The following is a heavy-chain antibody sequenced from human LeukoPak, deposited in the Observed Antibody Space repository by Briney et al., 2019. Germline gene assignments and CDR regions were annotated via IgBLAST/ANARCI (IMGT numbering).Heavy chain of an antibody. Sequence: PSETLSLTCTVSGGSISSSSYYWGWIRQPPGKGLEWIGEINHSGSTNYNPSLKSRVTISVDTSKNQFSLKLSSVTAADTAVYYCARGFLDGYNKPPIDYWGQGTLVTVSS. CDR1: GGSISSSSYY. CDR2: INHSGST. D-gene: IGHD5-24*01. V-gene: IGHV4-39*07. J-gene: IGHJ4*02. CDR3: ARGFLDGYNKPPIDY.